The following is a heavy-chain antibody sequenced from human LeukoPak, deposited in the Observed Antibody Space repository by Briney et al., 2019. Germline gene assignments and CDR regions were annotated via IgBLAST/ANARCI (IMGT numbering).Heavy chain of an antibody. CDR1: GFTFSSYA. V-gene: IGHV3-23*01. Sequence: AGGSLRLSCAASGFTFSSYAMSWVRQAPGKGLEWVSAISGSGGSTYYADSVKGRFTISRDNSKNTLYLQMNSLRAEDTAVYYCARGPRPYGYFDYWGQGTLVTVSS. J-gene: IGHJ4*02. D-gene: IGHD4-17*01. CDR2: ISGSGGST. CDR3: ARGPRPYGYFDY.